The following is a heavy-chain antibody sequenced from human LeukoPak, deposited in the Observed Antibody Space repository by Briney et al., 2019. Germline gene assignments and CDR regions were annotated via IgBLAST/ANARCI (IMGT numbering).Heavy chain of an antibody. Sequence: GGSMRLSWAASGFTFISYGMRWVRQAPGKGLEWVAVIWYDGSNKYYADSVKGRFTISRDNSKNTLYLQMNSLRAEDTAVYYCASDVDTAMVNWGQGTLVTVSS. CDR2: IWYDGSNK. V-gene: IGHV3-33*01. CDR3: ASDVDTAMVN. CDR1: GFTFISYG. J-gene: IGHJ4*02. D-gene: IGHD5-18*01.